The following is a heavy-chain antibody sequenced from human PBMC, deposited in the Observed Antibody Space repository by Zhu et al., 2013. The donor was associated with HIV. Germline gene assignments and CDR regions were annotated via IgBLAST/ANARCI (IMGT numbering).Heavy chain of an antibody. CDR3: ARDGI. CDR1: GFPFGSYS. Sequence: EVQLVESGGGLVQPGGSLRLSCAASGFPFGSYSINWVRQAPGKGLEWVSYISGSSSITYYADSVKGRFTVSRDNAKNSLYLQMNSLRVEDTAVYYCARDGIWGQGTMVTVSS. V-gene: IGHV3-48*04. CDR2: ISGSSSIT. J-gene: IGHJ3*02.